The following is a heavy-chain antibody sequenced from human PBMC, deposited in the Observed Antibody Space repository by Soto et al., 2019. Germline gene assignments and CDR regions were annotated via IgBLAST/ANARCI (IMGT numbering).Heavy chain of an antibody. CDR3: ARGYGPIDY. D-gene: IGHD3-10*01. V-gene: IGHV4-39*01. CDR1: GGSINRSPYY. CDR2: IYETGRT. J-gene: IGHJ4*02. Sequence: SETLSLTCSVSGGSINRSPYYWDWIRQSPGKGLEWIGSIYETGRTNHNPLLKSRVTMTVDTSRNQFSLKLSSVIAADTAVYFCARGYGPIDYWGQGTLVTVSS.